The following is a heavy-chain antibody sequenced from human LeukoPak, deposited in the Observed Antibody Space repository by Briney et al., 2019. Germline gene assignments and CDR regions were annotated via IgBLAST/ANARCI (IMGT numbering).Heavy chain of an antibody. CDR1: GGSISSYY. CDR3: ARALKQLAPFYYYYYMDV. Sequence: SETLSLTCTVSGGSISSYYWSWIRQPPGKGLEWIGYIYYSVSTNYNPSLKSRVTISVDTSKNQFSLKLSSVTAADTAVYYCARALKQLAPFYYYYYMDVWGKGTTVTVSS. CDR2: IYYSVST. V-gene: IGHV4-59*01. J-gene: IGHJ6*03. D-gene: IGHD6-6*01.